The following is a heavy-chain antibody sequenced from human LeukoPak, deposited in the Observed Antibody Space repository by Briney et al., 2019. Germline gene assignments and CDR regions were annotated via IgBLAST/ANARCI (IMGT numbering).Heavy chain of an antibody. D-gene: IGHD3-10*01. Sequence: GGSLRLSCAVSGFTFSSYWMSWVGQAPGKGLEGVANMQPDGGEKYYVDSVKGRFTISRANAKNSLYLQMNSLRAEDTAVYYCARETPYGSLTFDYWGQGTRVTVSS. J-gene: IGHJ4*02. CDR1: GFTFSSYW. CDR3: ARETPYGSLTFDY. V-gene: IGHV3-7*03. CDR2: MQPDGGEK.